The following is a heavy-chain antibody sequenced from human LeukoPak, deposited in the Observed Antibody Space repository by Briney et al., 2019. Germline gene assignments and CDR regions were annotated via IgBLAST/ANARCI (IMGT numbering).Heavy chain of an antibody. J-gene: IGHJ3*02. V-gene: IGHV3-21*01. CDR2: ISSSSSYI. Sequence: GGTLRLSCAASGFTFSSYSMNWVRQAPGKGLEWVSSISSSSSYIYYADSVKGRFTISRDNAKNSLYLQMNSLRAEDTAVYYCARDLLTDYYDSSGYPPGAFDIWGQGTMVTVSS. CDR3: ARDLLTDYYDSSGYPPGAFDI. D-gene: IGHD3-22*01. CDR1: GFTFSSYS.